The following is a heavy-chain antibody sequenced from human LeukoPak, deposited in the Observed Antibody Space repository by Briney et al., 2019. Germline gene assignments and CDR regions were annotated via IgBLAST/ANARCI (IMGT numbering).Heavy chain of an antibody. J-gene: IGHJ4*02. V-gene: IGHV1-58*02. CDR2: IVVGSGNT. CDR1: GFTFTSSA. Sequence: SVKVSCKASGFTFTSSAMQWVRQARGQRLEWIGWIVVGSGNTNYAQKFQERVTITRDMSTSTAYMELSSLRSEDTAVYYCAANPYYYDSSGYLDYWGQGTLVTVSP. D-gene: IGHD3-22*01. CDR3: AANPYYYDSSGYLDY.